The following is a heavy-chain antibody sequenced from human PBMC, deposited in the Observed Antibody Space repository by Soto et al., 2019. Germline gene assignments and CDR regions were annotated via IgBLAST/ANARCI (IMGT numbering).Heavy chain of an antibody. J-gene: IGHJ6*02. Sequence: PSETLSLTCTVSGGSISSGGYYWSWIRQHPGKGLEWIGYIYYSGSTYYNPSLKSRVTISVDTSKNQFSLKLSSVTAADTAVYYCARERWDCSSTSCHTHYGMDVWGQGTTVTVSS. V-gene: IGHV4-31*03. CDR2: IYYSGST. D-gene: IGHD2-2*01. CDR3: ARERWDCSSTSCHTHYGMDV. CDR1: GGSISSGGYY.